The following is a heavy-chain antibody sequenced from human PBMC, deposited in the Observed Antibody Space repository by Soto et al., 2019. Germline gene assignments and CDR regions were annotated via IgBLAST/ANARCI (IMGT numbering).Heavy chain of an antibody. V-gene: IGHV1-18*01. J-gene: IGHJ3*02. CDR1: GYTFTNYG. CDR2: ISADNGDT. Sequence: ASVKVSCKASGYTFTNYGVIWVRQAPGQGLAWMGWISADNGDTNYAQSLQGRVTITTDTSTSTAYMELRSLRSDDTAMYYCARDFARGNNSLDAFDIWGQGTMVTVSS. D-gene: IGHD1-20*01. CDR3: ARDFARGNNSLDAFDI.